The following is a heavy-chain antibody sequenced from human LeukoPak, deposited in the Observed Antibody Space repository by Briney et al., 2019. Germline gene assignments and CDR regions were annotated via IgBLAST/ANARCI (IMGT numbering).Heavy chain of an antibody. Sequence: GESLKISCKGSGYSFTSYWIGWVRQMPAKGLEWMGIIYPGDSETRYSPSFQGQVTILADKSISTAYLQWSSLKASDTAMYYCARLPPGIAAAGNPFQYWGQGTLVTVSS. CDR3: ARLPPGIAAAGNPFQY. CDR1: GYSFTSYW. V-gene: IGHV5-51*01. D-gene: IGHD6-13*01. J-gene: IGHJ1*01. CDR2: IYPGDSET.